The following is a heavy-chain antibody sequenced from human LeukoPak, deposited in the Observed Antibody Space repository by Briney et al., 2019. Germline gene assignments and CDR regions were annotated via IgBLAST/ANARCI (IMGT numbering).Heavy chain of an antibody. V-gene: IGHV3-30*14. D-gene: IGHD3-22*01. J-gene: IGHJ4*02. Sequence: KPGGSLRLSCAASGVTFSNYAMHWVRQAPGKGLEWVSVISYDGSNKHYADSVKGRFTVSRDNSKNTVYLQINSLRVEDTAVYYCAREWLWGYDYWGQGTLVTVSS. CDR1: GVTFSNYA. CDR3: AREWLWGYDY. CDR2: ISYDGSNK.